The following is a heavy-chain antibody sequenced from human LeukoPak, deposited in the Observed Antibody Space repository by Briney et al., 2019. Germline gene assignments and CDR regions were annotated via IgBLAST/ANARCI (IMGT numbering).Heavy chain of an antibody. J-gene: IGHJ4*02. Sequence: PGGSLRLSCAASGFTSSSYALSWGRQAPGKGLGWVSGITDSGTGTYYADSVKGRFTISRDNSKNTVYLQMSSLRAEDTAVYYCARTGYNYGTPLNYWGQGTLVTVSS. CDR1: GFTSSSYA. V-gene: IGHV3-23*01. CDR2: ITDSGTGT. CDR3: ARTGYNYGTPLNY. D-gene: IGHD5-18*01.